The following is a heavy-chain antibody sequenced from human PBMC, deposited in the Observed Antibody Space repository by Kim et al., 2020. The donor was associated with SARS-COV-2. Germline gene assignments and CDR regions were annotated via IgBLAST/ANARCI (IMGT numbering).Heavy chain of an antibody. CDR3: AKDNYDSSGYYQDYYGLDV. Sequence: KCRFTISRDNAKNSLYLQMNSLRTEDTAFYYCAKDNYDSSGYYQDYYGLDVWGQGTTVTVSS. V-gene: IGHV3-9*01. J-gene: IGHJ6*02. D-gene: IGHD3-22*01.